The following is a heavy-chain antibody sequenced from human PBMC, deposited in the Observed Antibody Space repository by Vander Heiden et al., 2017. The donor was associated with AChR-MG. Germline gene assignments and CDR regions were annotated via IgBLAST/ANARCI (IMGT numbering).Heavy chain of an antibody. CDR2: IYYSGST. CDR1: GGSISSGDYY. D-gene: IGHD3-3*01. CDR3: ARRMFWSGYQDDAFDI. J-gene: IGHJ3*02. V-gene: IGHV4-30-4*01. Sequence: QVQLQESGPGLVKPSQTLSLTCTVSGGSISSGDYYWSWIRQPPGKGLEWIGYIYYSGSTYYNPSLKSRVTISVDTPKNQFSLKLSSVTAADTAVYYCARRMFWSGYQDDAFDIWGQGTMVTVSS.